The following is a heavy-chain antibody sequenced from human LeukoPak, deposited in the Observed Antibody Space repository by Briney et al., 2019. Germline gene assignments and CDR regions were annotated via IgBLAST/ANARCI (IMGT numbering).Heavy chain of an antibody. CDR1: GGSFSGYY. V-gene: IGHV4-34*01. D-gene: IGHD5-18*01. J-gene: IGHJ5*02. Sequence: SETLSLTCAVYGGSFSGYYWSWIRQPPGKGLEWIGEINHSGSTNYNPSLKSRVTISVDTSKNQFSLKLSSVTAADTAVYYCGRGGSRIRLTWFDPWGQGTLVTVSS. CDR2: INHSGST. CDR3: GRGGSRIRLTWFDP.